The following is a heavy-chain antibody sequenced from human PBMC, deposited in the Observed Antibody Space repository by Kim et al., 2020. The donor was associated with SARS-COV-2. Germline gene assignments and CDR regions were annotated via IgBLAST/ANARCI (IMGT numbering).Heavy chain of an antibody. Sequence: SQTLSLTCAISGDSVSSNSAAWNWIRQSPSRGLEWLGRTYYRSKWYNDYAVSVKSRITINPDTSKNQFSLQLNSVTPEDTAVYYCARDAMVRGVMTEYNWFDPWGQGTLVTVSS. CDR2: TYYRSKWYN. D-gene: IGHD3-10*01. CDR1: GDSVSSNSAA. V-gene: IGHV6-1*01. J-gene: IGHJ5*02. CDR3: ARDAMVRGVMTEYNWFDP.